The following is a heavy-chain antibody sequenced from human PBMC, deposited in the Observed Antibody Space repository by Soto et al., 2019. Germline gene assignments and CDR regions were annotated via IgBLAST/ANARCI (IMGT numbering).Heavy chain of an antibody. CDR1: GGTFSSYA. Sequence: QVQLVQSGAEVKKPGSSVKVSCKASGGTFSSYAISWVRQAPGQGLEWMGGIIPIFDTADYAQKFQGRVNXTPXEATSTAYMELSSLRSEDTAVYYCASHGITGTWVYYYGMDVWGQGTTVTVSS. J-gene: IGHJ6*02. CDR3: ASHGITGTWVYYYGMDV. CDR2: IIPIFDTA. V-gene: IGHV1-69*05. D-gene: IGHD1-7*01.